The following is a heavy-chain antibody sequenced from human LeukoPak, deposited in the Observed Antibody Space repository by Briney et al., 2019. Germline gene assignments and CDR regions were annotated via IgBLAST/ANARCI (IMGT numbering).Heavy chain of an antibody. CDR2: INSDGSST. V-gene: IGHV3-74*01. J-gene: IGHJ3*02. CDR1: GFTFSSYW. D-gene: IGHD3-22*01. Sequence: GGSLRLSCAASGFTFSSYWMHWVRQAPGKGLVWVARINSDGSSTSYADSVKGRFTISRDNAKNTLYLQMNSLRAEDTAVYYCARVFYYDSTAFDIWGQGTMVTVSS. CDR3: ARVFYYDSTAFDI.